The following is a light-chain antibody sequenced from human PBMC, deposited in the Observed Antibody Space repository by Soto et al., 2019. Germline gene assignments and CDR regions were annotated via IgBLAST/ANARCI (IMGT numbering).Light chain of an antibody. CDR2: NAS. V-gene: IGKV3-20*01. CDR3: QQYGSSPIT. CDR1: QTVSSGS. J-gene: IGKJ5*01. Sequence: EIVLTQSPGTLSLSPGESATLSCRASQTVSSGSLAWYQQKPGQAPRLLISNASRRATGVPDRFSGSGSGTDFTLTISRLEPEDFAVYYCQQYGSSPITFGQGTRLEIK.